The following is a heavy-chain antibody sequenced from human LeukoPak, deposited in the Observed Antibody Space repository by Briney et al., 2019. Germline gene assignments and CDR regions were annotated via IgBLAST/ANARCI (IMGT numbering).Heavy chain of an antibody. CDR3: ARDPYSGSYGNYYYYFMDV. CDR1: GFTFSSYE. J-gene: IGHJ6*03. V-gene: IGHV3-21*01. D-gene: IGHD1-26*01. Sequence: GGSLRLSCAASGFTFSSYEMHWVRQAPGKGLEWVSSITSGSSYRFYADSVKGRFTISRDNAKNSLYLQMNSLRAEDTAVYYCARDPYSGSYGNYYYYFMDVWGKGTTVTISS. CDR2: ITSGSSYR.